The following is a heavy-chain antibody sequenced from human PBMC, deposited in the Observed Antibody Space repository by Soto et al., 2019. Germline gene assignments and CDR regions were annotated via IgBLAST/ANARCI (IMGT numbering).Heavy chain of an antibody. Sequence: ASVKVSCKASGYTFTSYGISWVRQAPGQGLEWMGWINPNSGGTNYAQKFQGWVTMTRDTSISTAYMELSRLRSDDTAVYYCAREVFYDYVWGSYENWFDPWGQ. D-gene: IGHD3-16*01. V-gene: IGHV1-2*04. CDR1: GYTFTSYG. CDR3: AREVFYDYVWGSYENWFDP. CDR2: INPNSGGT. J-gene: IGHJ5*02.